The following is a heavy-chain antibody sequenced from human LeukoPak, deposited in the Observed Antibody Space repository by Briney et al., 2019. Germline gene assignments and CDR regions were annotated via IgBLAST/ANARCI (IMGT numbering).Heavy chain of an antibody. CDR3: AREEMAASSGIRSDV. J-gene: IGHJ6*04. Sequence: GGSLRLSCAASGFTFSSYEMNWVRQAPGKVLEWVSYISSSSSTIYYADSVKGRFTISRDNAKNSLYLQMNSLRAEDTAVYYCAREEMAASSGIRSDVWGKGTTVTVSS. V-gene: IGHV3-48*03. CDR1: GFTFSSYE. CDR2: ISSSSSTI. D-gene: IGHD6-13*01.